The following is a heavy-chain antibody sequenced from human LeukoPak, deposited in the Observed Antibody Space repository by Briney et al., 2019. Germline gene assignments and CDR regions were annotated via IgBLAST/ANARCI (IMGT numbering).Heavy chain of an antibody. V-gene: IGHV1-69*04. J-gene: IGHJ4*02. CDR2: IILILGIA. CDR1: GGTFSSYA. Sequence: WASVKVSCKASGGTFSSYAISWVRQAPGQGLEWMGRIILILGIANYAQKFQGRVTITADKSTSTAYMELSSLRSEDTAVYYCATLGGYSRQGALNYWGQGTLVTVSS. CDR3: ATLGGYSRQGALNY. D-gene: IGHD5-18*01.